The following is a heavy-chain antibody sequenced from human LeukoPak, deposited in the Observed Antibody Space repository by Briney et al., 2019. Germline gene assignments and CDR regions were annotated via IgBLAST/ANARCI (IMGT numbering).Heavy chain of an antibody. V-gene: IGHV4-4*07. J-gene: IGHJ5*02. CDR3: ARGLVGTTGEQNWFDP. Sequence: SETLSLTCTVSAGSISTYYWSWIRQPAGKGLEWIGRIHASGSTNYNPSLKSRVTISVDKSNSQFSLKMRSVTAADTAVYYCARGLVGTTGEQNWFDPWGQGTLVTVSS. CDR1: AGSISTYY. CDR2: IHASGST. D-gene: IGHD1-26*01.